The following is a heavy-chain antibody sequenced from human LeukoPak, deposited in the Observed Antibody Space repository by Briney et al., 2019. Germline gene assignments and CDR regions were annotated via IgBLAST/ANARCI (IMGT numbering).Heavy chain of an antibody. Sequence: ASVKVSCKASGYTFTSYDINWVRQATGQGLELMGWMNPNSGNTGYAQKFQGRVTITRNTSISTAYMELSSLRSEDTAVYYCARGKRYCSSTSCYDIDYWGQGTLVTVSS. CDR3: ARGKRYCSSTSCYDIDY. V-gene: IGHV1-8*03. J-gene: IGHJ4*02. D-gene: IGHD2-2*01. CDR1: GYTFTSYD. CDR2: MNPNSGNT.